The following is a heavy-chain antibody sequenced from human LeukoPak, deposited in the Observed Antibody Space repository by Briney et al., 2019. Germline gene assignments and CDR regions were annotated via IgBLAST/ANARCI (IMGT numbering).Heavy chain of an antibody. CDR1: GGSISSSSYY. V-gene: IGHV4-39*01. CDR3: ARILNYYGSGSYYNGGGY. CDR2: IYYSGST. Sequence: SETLSLTCTVSGGSISSSSYYWGWIRQPPGKGLEWIGSIYYSGSTYYNPSLKSRVTISVDTSKNQFSLKLSSVTAADTAVYYCARILNYYGSGSYYNGGGYWGQGTLVTVSS. J-gene: IGHJ4*02. D-gene: IGHD3-10*01.